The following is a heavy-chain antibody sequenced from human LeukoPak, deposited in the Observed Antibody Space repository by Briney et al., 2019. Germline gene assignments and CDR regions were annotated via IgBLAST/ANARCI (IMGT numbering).Heavy chain of an antibody. V-gene: IGHV4-34*01. D-gene: IGHD5-18*01. CDR3: ARVGYSYVINDWSRTGLGAYPTKYYYHMDV. CDR1: GGSFSDYY. J-gene: IGHJ6*03. CDR2: INPSGST. Sequence: PSETLSLTCAVYGGSFSDYYWSWIRQPPGKGLEWIGEINPSGSTNYSPSLKSRVTISVNTSKNQFSLKLSSVAAADTAVYFCARVGYSYVINDWSRTGLGAYPTKYYYHMDVWDKGTTVTVSS.